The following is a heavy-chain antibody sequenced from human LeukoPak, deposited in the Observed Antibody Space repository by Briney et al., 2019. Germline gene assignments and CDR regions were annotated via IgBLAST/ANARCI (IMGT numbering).Heavy chain of an antibody. V-gene: IGHV4-39*01. CDR1: GASISNSDFY. CDR2: IYHTGSS. D-gene: IGHD1-1*01. J-gene: IGHJ4*02. Sequence: SETLSLTCTVSGASISNSDFYWAWIRQPPGKGLEWLGSIYHTGSSYFSPPLGSRVTISVDTSNNQFSLNLSSVTAADTAIYFCAKRGSTYLAYYFDDWGQGTLVTVSS. CDR3: AKRGSTYLAYYFDD.